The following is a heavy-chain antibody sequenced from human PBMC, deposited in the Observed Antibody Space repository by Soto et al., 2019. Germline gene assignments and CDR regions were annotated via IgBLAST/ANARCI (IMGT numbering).Heavy chain of an antibody. V-gene: IGHV1-69*06. D-gene: IGHD6-19*01. CDR2: VIPLFRTS. CDR1: GGTFNNFA. CDR3: ARVRGTSMTVDGGAFDL. Sequence: QMQLVQSGAEVKKPGSSVKVSCKTSGGTFNNFAISWVRQAPGQGLEWMGGVIPLFRTSHYAQKFQGRVTITADRSTNTAYMELSSLRSEDTAVFYCARVRGTSMTVDGGAFDLWGQGTMVTVSS. J-gene: IGHJ3*01.